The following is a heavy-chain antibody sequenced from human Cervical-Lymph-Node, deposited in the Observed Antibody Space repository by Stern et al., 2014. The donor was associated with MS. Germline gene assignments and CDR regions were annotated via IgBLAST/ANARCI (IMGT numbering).Heavy chain of an antibody. CDR3: ASVHSSSSGNWFDP. V-gene: IGHV1-69*01. Sequence: VQLVESGAEVKKPGSSVKVSCKASGCTFSSYAISWVRQVPGQGLEWMGGIIPVFGTANYSQKFQGRVTITADESTSTAYMELSSLRSEDTAVYYCASVHSSSSGNWFDPWGQGTLVTVSS. J-gene: IGHJ5*02. CDR2: IIPVFGTA. CDR1: GCTFSSYA. D-gene: IGHD6-13*01.